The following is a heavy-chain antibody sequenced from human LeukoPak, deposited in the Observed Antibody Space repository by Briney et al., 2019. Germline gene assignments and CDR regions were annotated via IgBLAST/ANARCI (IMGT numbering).Heavy chain of an antibody. CDR2: IYYSGST. CDR3: ARRRYGGSYYDY. V-gene: IGHV4-39*01. D-gene: IGHD5-18*01. CDR1: GGSISRSSYY. J-gene: IGHJ4*02. Sequence: PSETLSLTCTVSGGSISRSSYYWGWIRQPPGKGLEWIGSIYYSGSTYYNPSLKSRVTISVDTSKNQFSLKLSSVTDADTAVYDCARRRYGGSYYDYWGQGTLVTVSS.